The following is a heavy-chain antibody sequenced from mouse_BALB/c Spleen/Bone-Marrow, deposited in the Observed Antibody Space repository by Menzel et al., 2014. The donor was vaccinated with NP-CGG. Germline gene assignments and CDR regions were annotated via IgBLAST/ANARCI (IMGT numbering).Heavy chain of an antibody. CDR2: ISSGGSFT. J-gene: IGHJ4*01. Sequence: EVKLVESGGGLVKPGGSLKLSCAASGFTFSSHAMSWVRQSPEKRLGWVATISSGGSFTYYPDSVKGRSTISRDNARNTLYLQMSSLRSVDTAMYHCASHGYVKYTAIDYWGQGTSVTVSS. CDR1: GFTFSSHA. V-gene: IGHV5-9-1*01. CDR3: ASHGYVKYTAIDY. D-gene: IGHD2-2*01.